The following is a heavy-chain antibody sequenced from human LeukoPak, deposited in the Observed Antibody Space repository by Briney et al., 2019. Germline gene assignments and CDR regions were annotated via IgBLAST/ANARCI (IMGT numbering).Heavy chain of an antibody. CDR3: AKRASGSGTSLYYFDY. Sequence: GGSLRLSCAASGFTFSSYAMSWVRQAPGKGLEWASVISNSGGSTFYADSVKGRFTISRDNSKNTLYLQMNSLRAEDTAVYYCAKRASGSGTSLYYFDYWGQGTLVTVSS. CDR2: ISNSGGST. D-gene: IGHD3-10*01. CDR1: GFTFSSYA. V-gene: IGHV3-23*01. J-gene: IGHJ4*02.